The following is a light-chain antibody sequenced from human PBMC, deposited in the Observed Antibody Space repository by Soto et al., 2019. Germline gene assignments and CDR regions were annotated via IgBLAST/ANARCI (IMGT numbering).Light chain of an antibody. CDR1: SSDVGGYNY. Sequence: QSALTQPRSVSGSPGQSVTICCTGTSSDVGGYNYVSWYQQHPGKAPKRMIYDVNKRPSGVPDRFSGSKSGNTASLTISGLQAEVEADYYFCSYSGSYTLVFGTGTKLTVL. J-gene: IGLJ1*01. CDR3: CSYSGSYTLV. V-gene: IGLV2-11*01. CDR2: DVN.